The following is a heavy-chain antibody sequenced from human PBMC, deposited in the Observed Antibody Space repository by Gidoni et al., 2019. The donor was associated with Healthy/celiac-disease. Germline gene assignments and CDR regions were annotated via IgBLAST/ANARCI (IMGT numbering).Heavy chain of an antibody. CDR3: ARPHAVSSTSKASLISMDV. CDR2: IYYSGST. V-gene: IGHV4-39*01. J-gene: IGHJ6*04. D-gene: IGHD2-2*01. Sequence: QLQLQESGPGLVKPSETLSLTCTVSGGSISSSSYYWGWLRQPPGKGLEWIGSIYYSGSTYYNPSLKSRVTISVDTSKNQFSLKLSSVTAADTAVYYCARPHAVSSTSKASLISMDVWGKGTTVTVSS. CDR1: GGSISSSSYY.